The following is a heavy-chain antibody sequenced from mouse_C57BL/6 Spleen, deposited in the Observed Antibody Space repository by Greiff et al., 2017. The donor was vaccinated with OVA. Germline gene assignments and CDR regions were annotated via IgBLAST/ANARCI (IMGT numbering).Heavy chain of an antibody. CDR1: GYTFTSYW. CDR3: AREASYGSSYDRFDY. V-gene: IGHV1-52*01. J-gene: IGHJ2*01. Sequence: QVQLQQPGAELVRPGSSVKLSCKASGYTFTSYWMHWVKQRPIQGLEWIGNIDPSDSETHYNQKFKDKATLTVDKSSSTAYMQLSSLTSEDSAVYYCAREASYGSSYDRFDYWGQGTTLTVSS. D-gene: IGHD1-1*01. CDR2: IDPSDSET.